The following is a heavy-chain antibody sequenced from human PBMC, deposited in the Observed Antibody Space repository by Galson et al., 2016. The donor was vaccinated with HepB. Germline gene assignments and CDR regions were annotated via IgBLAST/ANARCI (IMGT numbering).Heavy chain of an antibody. Sequence: TLSLTCTVSGGSITSSGFYWSWIRQHPGKGLEWIGYISYTGSTYYSPSLKSRVTISVDTSKNQFSLKLSSVSVADTAVYYCALRYCSSPRCSYYFTYWGQGTLVTVSS. CDR2: ISYTGST. J-gene: IGHJ4*02. V-gene: IGHV4-31*03. CDR1: GGSITSSGFY. D-gene: IGHD2-2*01. CDR3: ALRYCSSPRCSYYFTY.